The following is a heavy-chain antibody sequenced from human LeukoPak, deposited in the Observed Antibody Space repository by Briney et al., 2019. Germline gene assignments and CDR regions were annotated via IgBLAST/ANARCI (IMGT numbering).Heavy chain of an antibody. J-gene: IGHJ3*02. Sequence: PSETLSLTCTVSGGSISSYYWSWIRQPPGKGLEWIGYIYYSGSTNYNPSLKSRVTISVDTSKNQFTLKLSSVTAADTAVYYCARIKEYSYGLDAFDIWGQGTMVTVSS. D-gene: IGHD5-18*01. CDR2: IYYSGST. CDR1: GGSISSYY. CDR3: ARIKEYSYGLDAFDI. V-gene: IGHV4-59*01.